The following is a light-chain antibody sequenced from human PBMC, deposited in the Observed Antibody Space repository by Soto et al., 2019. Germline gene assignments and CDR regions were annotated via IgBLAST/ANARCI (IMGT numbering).Light chain of an antibody. CDR3: QSYDISLRANYV. Sequence: QSVLTQPPSVSGAPGQRVTISCTGTSSNIGAGYDVHWYQHLPGTAPKLLIYSNINRPSGVPDRFSGSKSGTSASLAITGLQAEDESDYYCQSYDISLRANYVFGTGTKVTVL. CDR2: SNI. CDR1: SSNIGAGYD. V-gene: IGLV1-40*01. J-gene: IGLJ1*01.